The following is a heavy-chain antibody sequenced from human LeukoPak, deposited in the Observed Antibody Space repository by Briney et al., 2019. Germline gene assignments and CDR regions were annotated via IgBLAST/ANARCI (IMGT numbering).Heavy chain of an antibody. CDR2: ISAYNGNT. J-gene: IGHJ5*02. CDR1: GYTFTSYG. Sequence: ASVKVSCKASGYTFTSYGISWVRQAPGQGLEWMGWISAYNGNTNYAQKLQGRVTMTTDTSTGTAYMELRSLRSDDTAVYYCARVGAQYSSSWYVFDPWGQGTLVTVSS. CDR3: ARVGAQYSSSWYVFDP. D-gene: IGHD6-13*01. V-gene: IGHV1-18*01.